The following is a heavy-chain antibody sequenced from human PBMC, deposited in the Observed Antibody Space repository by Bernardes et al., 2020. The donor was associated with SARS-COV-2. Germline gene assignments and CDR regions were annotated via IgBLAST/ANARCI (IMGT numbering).Heavy chain of an antibody. Sequence: GSLRLSCAASGFPFSTYWMSWVRQAPGKGLEWVANIKQDGSEIYYVDSVKGRFTISRDNAKNSLYLQMNSLRADDTAMYYCARDPTIVAAGHFDYWGQGTLVTVSS. CDR3: ARDPTIVAAGHFDY. CDR2: IKQDGSEI. V-gene: IGHV3-7*03. CDR1: GFPFSTYW. D-gene: IGHD6-13*01. J-gene: IGHJ4*02.